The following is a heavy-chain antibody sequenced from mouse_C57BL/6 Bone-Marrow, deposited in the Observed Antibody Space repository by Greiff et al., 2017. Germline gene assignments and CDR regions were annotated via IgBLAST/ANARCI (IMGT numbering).Heavy chain of an antibody. D-gene: IGHD1-1*01. CDR3: ARESTTVED. CDR2: ISNGGGST. V-gene: IGHV5-12*01. J-gene: IGHJ3*01. CDR1: GFTFSDYY. Sequence: EVKVVESGGGLVQPGGSLKLSCAASGFTFSDYYMYWVRQTPEKRLEWVAYISNGGGSTYYQDTVKGRFTISRDNAKNTLYLQMSRLKSEDTAMYYCARESTTVEDWGQGTLVTVSA.